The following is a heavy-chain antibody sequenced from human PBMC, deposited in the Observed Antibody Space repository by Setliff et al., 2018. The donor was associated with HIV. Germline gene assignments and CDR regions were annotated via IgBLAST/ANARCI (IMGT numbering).Heavy chain of an antibody. D-gene: IGHD2-2*01. Sequence: PSETLSLTCAVFGGSFTDIGGSFTDYYWIWIRQPPGKGLEWIGEINHSGSTHYNPSLKSRVTISVDTSKNQFSLKLSSVTAADTAVYYCARGAYRFDSWGQGNLVTVSS. CDR2: INHSGST. CDR3: ARGAYRFDS. CDR1: GGSFTDIGGSFTDYY. J-gene: IGHJ5*01. V-gene: IGHV4-34*01.